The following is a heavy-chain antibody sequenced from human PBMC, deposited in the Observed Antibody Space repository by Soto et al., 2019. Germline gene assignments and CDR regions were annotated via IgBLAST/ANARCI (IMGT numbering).Heavy chain of an antibody. CDR1: GFTFSSYA. CDR3: VKELGVVVPAAIYYYGMDV. D-gene: IGHD2-2*01. V-gene: IGHV3-64D*08. J-gene: IGHJ6*02. Sequence: PGGSLRLSCAASGFTFSSYAMSWVRQAPGKGLEYVSAISSNGGSTYYADSVKGRFTISRDNSKNTLYLQMSSLRAEDTAVYYCVKELGVVVPAAIYYYGMDVWGQGTTVTVSS. CDR2: ISSNGGST.